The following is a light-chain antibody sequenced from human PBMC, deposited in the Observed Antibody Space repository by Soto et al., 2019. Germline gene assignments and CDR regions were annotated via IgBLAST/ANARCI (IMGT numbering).Light chain of an antibody. CDR3: QQYTTSPPAYT. CDR1: ERVSIGD. V-gene: IGKV3-20*01. J-gene: IGKJ2*01. CDR2: CAS. Sequence: EIVLTQSPGTLSWSPGERATLSCRASERVSIGDLAWYQQKPGQAPRLLIYCASSRATGVPGRFSGSGSGRDFTLTISRLEPEDLAVYYRQQYTTSPPAYTFGQGTKLEIK.